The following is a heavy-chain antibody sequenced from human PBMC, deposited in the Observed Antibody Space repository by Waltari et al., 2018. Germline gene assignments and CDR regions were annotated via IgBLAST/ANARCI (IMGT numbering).Heavy chain of an antibody. D-gene: IGHD2-2*02. CDR2: IFYTGNV. V-gene: IGHV4-39*07. J-gene: IGHJ4*02. CDR1: NGSISTNTYY. Sequence: QLQLQASGPGLVKPSETLSLTCNVSNGSISTNTYYWAWIRQPPGKGLEWIGCIFYTGNVYYNPSLQSRVTMSVDTSRNQFSLKLRSVTAADTAVYYCAGRPLYTVVWHGFDYWGRGALVTVSS. CDR3: AGRPLYTVVWHGFDY.